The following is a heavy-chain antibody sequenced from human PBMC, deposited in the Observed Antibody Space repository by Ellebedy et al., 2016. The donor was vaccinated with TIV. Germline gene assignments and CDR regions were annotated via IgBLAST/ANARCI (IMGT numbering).Heavy chain of an antibody. CDR2: ISTDENNR. CDR3: VRDVDGHSQMDF. Sequence: GGSLRLXXAASGFTFSRYSFHWVRQAPGKGLECLAAISTDENNRYYTDSAKGRFTISRDNSKNTLYLQMDSLRPEDTAVYYCVRDVDGHSQMDFWGRGTLVAVSS. CDR1: GFTFSRYS. D-gene: IGHD5-12*01. J-gene: IGHJ4*01. V-gene: IGHV3-30-3*01.